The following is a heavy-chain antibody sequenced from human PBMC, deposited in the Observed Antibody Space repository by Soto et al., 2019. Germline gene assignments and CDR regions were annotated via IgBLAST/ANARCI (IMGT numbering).Heavy chain of an antibody. CDR1: GFTFSSYA. V-gene: IGHV3-30-3*01. CDR2: ISYEGSNK. Sequence: QVQLVESGGGVVQPGRSLRLSCAASGFTFSSYAMHWVRQAPGKGLEWVAVISYEGSNKYYADSVKGRFTISRDNSKITLYLQMNSMRAEDTAVYYGARDGSGTYYYYGMDVWGQGTTVAVSS. CDR3: ARDGSGTYYYYGMDV. J-gene: IGHJ6*02.